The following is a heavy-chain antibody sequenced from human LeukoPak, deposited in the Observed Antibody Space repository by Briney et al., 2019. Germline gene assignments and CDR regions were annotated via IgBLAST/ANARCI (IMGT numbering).Heavy chain of an antibody. CDR1: GFTFSSYS. CDR3: ARDPPVATWNPLNYYYYYGMDV. D-gene: IGHD4-11*01. Sequence: PGGSLRLSCAASGFTFSSYSMNWVRQAPGKGLEWVSYISSSSSTIYYADSVKGRFTISRDNAKNSLYLQMNSLRDEDTAVYYCARDPPVATWNPLNYYYYYGMDVWGQGTTVTVSS. V-gene: IGHV3-48*02. J-gene: IGHJ6*02. CDR2: ISSSSSTI.